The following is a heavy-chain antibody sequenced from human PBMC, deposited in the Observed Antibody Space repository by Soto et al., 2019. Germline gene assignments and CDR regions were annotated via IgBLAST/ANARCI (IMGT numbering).Heavy chain of an antibody. CDR2: ISYDGTHQ. J-gene: IGHJ6*02. CDR3: AKDWTITMIHSGMDV. Sequence: PGGSLRLSCVASGFTVSGYGMHWVRQAPGKGLEWVAAISYDGTHQYYADSVKGRWTISRDTSKNTLYLQMNSLRAEDTAVYYCAKDWTITMIHSGMDVWGQGTTVTVSS. CDR1: GFTVSGYG. V-gene: IGHV3-30*18. D-gene: IGHD3-22*01.